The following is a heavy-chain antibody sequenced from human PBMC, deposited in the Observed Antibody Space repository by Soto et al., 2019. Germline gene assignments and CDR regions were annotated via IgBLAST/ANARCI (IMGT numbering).Heavy chain of an antibody. V-gene: IGHV3-11*01. CDR3: ARSYCISTSCFLCFDY. CDR2: ISSSGSTI. D-gene: IGHD2-2*01. CDR1: GFTFSDYY. Sequence: GGSLRLSCAASGFTFSDYYMSWIRQAPGKGLEWVSYISSSGSTIYYADSVKGRFTISRDNAKNSLYLQMNSLRAEDTAVYYCARSYCISTSCFLCFDYWGQGTLVTVSS. J-gene: IGHJ4*02.